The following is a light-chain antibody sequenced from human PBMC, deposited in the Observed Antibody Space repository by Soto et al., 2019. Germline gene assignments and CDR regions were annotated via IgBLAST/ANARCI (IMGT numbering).Light chain of an antibody. J-gene: IGKJ4*01. CDR2: LGS. V-gene: IGKV2-28*01. Sequence: DIVMTQSPLSLPVTPGEPASISCRSSQSLLHSNGYNYLDWYLQKPGQSPQLLIYLGSNRASGVPYRLSGSGSGTDFTLKISRVEAEDVGVYYCMQALQTSGLTFGGGTKVEIK. CDR3: MQALQTSGLT. CDR1: QSLLHSNGYNY.